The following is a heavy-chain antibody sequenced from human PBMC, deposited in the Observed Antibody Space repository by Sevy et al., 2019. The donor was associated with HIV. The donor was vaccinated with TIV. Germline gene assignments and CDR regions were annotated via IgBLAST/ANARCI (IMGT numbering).Heavy chain of an antibody. CDR3: AKVGGGGSGSYWTV. CDR2: ISYDGSNK. D-gene: IGHD3-10*01. CDR1: GITFSSYG. Sequence: GGSLRLSCAASGITFSSYGMHWVRQAPGKGLEWVAVISYDGSNKYYADSVKGRFTISRDNSKNTLYLQMNSLRAEDTAVYYCAKVGGGGSGSYWTVWGQGTTVTVSS. J-gene: IGHJ6*02. V-gene: IGHV3-30*18.